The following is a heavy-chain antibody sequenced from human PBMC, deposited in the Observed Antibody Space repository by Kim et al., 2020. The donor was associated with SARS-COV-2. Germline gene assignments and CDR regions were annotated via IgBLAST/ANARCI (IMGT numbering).Heavy chain of an antibody. CDR1: GFTFSSYS. J-gene: IGHJ4*02. D-gene: IGHD3-10*01. CDR3: ARDVRITMVRGVRFDY. CDR2: ISSSSSYI. Sequence: GGSLRLSCAASGFTFSSYSMNWVRQAPGKGLEWVSSISSSSSYIYYAVSVKGRFTISRDNAKNSLYLQMNSLRAEDTAVYYCARDVRITMVRGVRFDYWGQGALVTVSS. V-gene: IGHV3-21*04.